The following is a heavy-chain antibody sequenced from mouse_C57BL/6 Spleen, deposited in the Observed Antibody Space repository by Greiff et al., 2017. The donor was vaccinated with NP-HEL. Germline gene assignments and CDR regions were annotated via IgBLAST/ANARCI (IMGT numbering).Heavy chain of an antibody. Sequence: VQLQESGAELVRPGASVKLSCTASGFNIKDDYMHWVKQRPDPGLEWIGWIDPENGDTEYASKFQGKATVTADTSSNTAYLQLSSLTSEDTAVYYCTTRITTGFDYWGQGTTLTVSS. D-gene: IGHD2-4*01. CDR3: TTRITTGFDY. CDR1: GFNIKDDY. CDR2: IDPENGDT. V-gene: IGHV14-4*01. J-gene: IGHJ2*01.